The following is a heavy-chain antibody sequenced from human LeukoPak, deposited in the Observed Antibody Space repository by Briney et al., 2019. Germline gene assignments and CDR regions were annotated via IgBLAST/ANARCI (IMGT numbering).Heavy chain of an antibody. CDR3: ARGTVGATVYCFDY. CDR2: IYHSGST. V-gene: IGHV4-38-2*02. J-gene: IGHJ4*02. D-gene: IGHD1-26*01. Sequence: PSETLSLTCTVSDYSISSGYYWGWIRQPPGQGLEWIGSIYHSGSTYYNPSLKSRVTISVDTSKNQFSLKLSSVTAADTAVYYCARGTVGATVYCFDYWGQGTLVTVSS. CDR1: DYSISSGYY.